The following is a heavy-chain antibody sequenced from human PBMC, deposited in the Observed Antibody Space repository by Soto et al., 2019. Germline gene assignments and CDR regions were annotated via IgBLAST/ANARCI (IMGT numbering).Heavy chain of an antibody. D-gene: IGHD3-9*01. CDR1: GGTFSSYA. J-gene: IGHJ5*02. CDR2: IIPIFGTA. Sequence: SVKVSCKASGGTFSSYAISWVRQAPGQGLEWMGGIIPIFGTANYAQKFQGRVTITADESTSTAYMELSSLRSEDTAVYYCARGALVLRYFDWSHGFDPWGQGTLVTVS. V-gene: IGHV1-69*13. CDR3: ARGALVLRYFDWSHGFDP.